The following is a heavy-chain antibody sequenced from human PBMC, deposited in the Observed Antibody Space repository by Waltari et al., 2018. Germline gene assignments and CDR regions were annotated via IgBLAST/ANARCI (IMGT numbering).Heavy chain of an antibody. V-gene: IGHV3-23*04. CDR3: ARNAIAAAGTFGGYYFDY. Sequence: EVQLVESGGGLVQPGGSLRLSCAASGFTFSSYAMSWVRQAPGKGLEWVSAISGSGGSTYDADSVKGRFTISRDNAKNTLYLQMNSLRAEDTAVYYCARNAIAAAGTFGGYYFDYWGQGTLVTVSS. CDR1: GFTFSSYA. CDR2: ISGSGGST. J-gene: IGHJ4*02. D-gene: IGHD6-13*01.